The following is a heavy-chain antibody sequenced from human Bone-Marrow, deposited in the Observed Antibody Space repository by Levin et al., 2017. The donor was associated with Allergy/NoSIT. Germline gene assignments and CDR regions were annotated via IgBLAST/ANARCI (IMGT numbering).Heavy chain of an antibody. V-gene: IGHV3-13*04. Sequence: LSLTCAASGFTFRRYDMHWVRQATGKGLEWVSGIGVGGEPYYPVSVKGRFTISREDAKNSLSLQMNSLRAGDTAVYYCARVADYFYMDVWGKGTTVTVS. J-gene: IGHJ6*03. CDR3: ARVADYFYMDV. D-gene: IGHD2-15*01. CDR2: IGVGGEP. CDR1: GFTFRRYD.